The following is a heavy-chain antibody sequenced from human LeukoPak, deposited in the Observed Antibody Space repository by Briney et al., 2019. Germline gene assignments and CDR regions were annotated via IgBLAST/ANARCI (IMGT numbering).Heavy chain of an antibody. V-gene: IGHV3-74*01. Sequence: PGGSLRLSCAASGFTFSSYWMHWIRHVPGKGLVWVSRITSDGSSTSYADSVKGRFTMSRDNAKNTLYLQMNNLRVEDTAVYYCAGGSSTWYGYWGQGTLVTVSS. D-gene: IGHD6-13*01. CDR3: AGGSSTWYGY. CDR1: GFTFSSYW. CDR2: ITSDGSST. J-gene: IGHJ4*02.